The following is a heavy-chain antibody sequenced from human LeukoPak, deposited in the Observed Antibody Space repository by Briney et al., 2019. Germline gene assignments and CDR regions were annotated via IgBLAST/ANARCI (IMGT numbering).Heavy chain of an antibody. J-gene: IGHJ3*02. D-gene: IGHD2-2*01. CDR3: TLTSDQLTFDI. CDR2: IRSKADNYAT. Sequence: GGSLRLSCAASGFTFSGSIIHWVRQASGKGLEWVGRIRSKADNYATAFAASVKGRFTISRDDSRNTAYLQMNILKTEDTAVYYCTLTSDQLTFDIWGQGTMVTVSS. V-gene: IGHV3-73*01. CDR1: GFTFSGSI.